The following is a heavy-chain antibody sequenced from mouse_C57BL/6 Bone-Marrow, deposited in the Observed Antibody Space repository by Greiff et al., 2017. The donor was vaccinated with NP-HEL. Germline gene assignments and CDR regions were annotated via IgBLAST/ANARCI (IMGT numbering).Heavy chain of an antibody. CDR3: TRRGYYGYYYAMDY. CDR2: IDPETGGT. D-gene: IGHD1-1*01. V-gene: IGHV1-15*01. Sequence: LVESGAELVRPGASVTLSCKASGYTFTDYEMHWVKQTPVHGLEWIGAIDPETGGTAYNQKFKGKAILTADKSSSTAYMELRSLTSEDSAVYYCTRRGYYGYYYAMDYWGQGTLVTVSS. CDR1: GYTFTDYE. J-gene: IGHJ4*01.